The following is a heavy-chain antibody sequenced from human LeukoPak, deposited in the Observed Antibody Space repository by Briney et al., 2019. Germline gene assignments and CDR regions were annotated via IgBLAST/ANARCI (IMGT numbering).Heavy chain of an antibody. V-gene: IGHV3-23*01. Sequence: GGSLRLSCAASGFTFSSYAMSWVRQAPGKGLEWVSAISGSGGSTYYADSVKGRFTISRDNSKNTLYLQMNSLRAEDTAVYYCASYYYDRNEGAEYFQHWGQGTMVTVSS. CDR3: ASYYYDRNEGAEYFQH. CDR1: GFTFSSYA. CDR2: ISGSGGST. D-gene: IGHD3-22*01. J-gene: IGHJ1*01.